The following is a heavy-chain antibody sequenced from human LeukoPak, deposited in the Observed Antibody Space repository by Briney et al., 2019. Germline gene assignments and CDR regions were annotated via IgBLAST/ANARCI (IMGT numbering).Heavy chain of an antibody. CDR3: AKCSYYDSSGYPEHDY. Sequence: GGSLRLSCAASGFTFSSYAMSWVRQAPGKGLEWVSAISGSGGSTYYADSVKGRFTISRDNSKNTLYLQMNSLRAEDTAVYYCAKCSYYDSSGYPEHDYWGQGTLVTVSS. V-gene: IGHV3-23*01. D-gene: IGHD3-22*01. CDR1: GFTFSSYA. J-gene: IGHJ4*02. CDR2: ISGSGGST.